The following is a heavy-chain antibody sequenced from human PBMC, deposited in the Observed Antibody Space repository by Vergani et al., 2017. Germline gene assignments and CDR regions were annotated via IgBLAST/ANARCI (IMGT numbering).Heavy chain of an antibody. CDR1: GGSISSSNW. D-gene: IGHD1-20*01. J-gene: IGHJ6*02. V-gene: IGHV4-4*02. CDR2: IYHSGST. CDR3: ARFLTGTTIYYYYGMDV. Sequence: QVQLQESGPGLVKPSGTLSLTCAVSGGSISSSNWWSWVRQPPGKGLEWIGEIYHSGSTNYKPSLKSRVTISVDKSKNQFSLKLSSVTAADTAVYYCARFLTGTTIYYYYGMDVWGQGTTVTVSS.